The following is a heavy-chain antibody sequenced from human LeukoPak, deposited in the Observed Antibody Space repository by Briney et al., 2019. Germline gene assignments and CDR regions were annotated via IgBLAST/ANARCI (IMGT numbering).Heavy chain of an antibody. J-gene: IGHJ2*01. Sequence: GGSLRLSCAASGFSFSSYVMSWVHQAPGKGLVWVSSINTDGSSTNYADSVKGRFTISRDNAKNTLYLQMNSLRVEDTAVYYCAAGSYYDWYFDLWGRGTLVTVSS. CDR1: GFSFSSYV. D-gene: IGHD1-26*01. V-gene: IGHV3-74*01. CDR3: AAGSYYDWYFDL. CDR2: INTDGSST.